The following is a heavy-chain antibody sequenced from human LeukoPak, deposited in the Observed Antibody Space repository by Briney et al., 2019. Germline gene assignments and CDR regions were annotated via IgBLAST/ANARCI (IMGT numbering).Heavy chain of an antibody. Sequence: ASVKVSCKASGYTFTSYGISWVRQAPGQGLEWMGWISAYNGNTNYAQKLQGRVTMTTDTSTSTAYMELRSLRSDDTAVYYCASNLPYYYDSSGPITHAFDIWGQGTMVTVSS. CDR3: ASNLPYYYDSSGPITHAFDI. V-gene: IGHV1-18*01. D-gene: IGHD3-22*01. CDR2: ISAYNGNT. CDR1: GYTFTSYG. J-gene: IGHJ3*02.